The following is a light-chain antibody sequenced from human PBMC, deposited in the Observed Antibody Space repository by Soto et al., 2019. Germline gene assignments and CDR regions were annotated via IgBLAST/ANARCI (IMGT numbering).Light chain of an antibody. V-gene: IGKV1-39*01. CDR3: QQSYTAPFT. CDR1: QRIGKY. Sequence: DIQLSQSPSTLSASVGDTVTITCRASQRIGKYLNWYQQKPGKAPKLLIYAASSLQPGAPSSFSGSGSGTDFTLTTSSLHLEDAATYYCQQSYTAPFTFGPGTKVAFK. CDR2: AAS. J-gene: IGKJ3*01.